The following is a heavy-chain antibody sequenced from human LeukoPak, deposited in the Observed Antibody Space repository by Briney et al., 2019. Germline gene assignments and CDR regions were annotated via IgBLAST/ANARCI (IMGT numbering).Heavy chain of an antibody. V-gene: IGHV3-49*03. CDR1: GFTFGDYA. Sequence: PGGSLRLSCTASGFTFGDYAMSWIRQAPGKGLEWVGFIRSKAYGETADYAASVKGRFTISSDDSKAIAYLQMNSLKTEDTAVYHCTRDRGAYNLYDYWGQGTLVTVSS. CDR2: IRSKAYGETA. J-gene: IGHJ4*02. CDR3: TRDRGAYNLYDY. D-gene: IGHD1-1*01.